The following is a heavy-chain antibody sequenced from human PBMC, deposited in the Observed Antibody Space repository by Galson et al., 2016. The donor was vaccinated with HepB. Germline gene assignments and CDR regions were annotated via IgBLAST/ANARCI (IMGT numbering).Heavy chain of an antibody. Sequence: SLRLSCAASGFTFSRFWMTWLRQAPGKGLEWVANIKQDEREKYYVDSVEGRFTIPRDNAKNLLYLQVNSLRAEDTALYYCARGSAWIRDAFDIWGQGTMVTVSS. CDR2: IKQDEREK. J-gene: IGHJ3*02. CDR1: GFTFSRFW. V-gene: IGHV3-7*01. CDR3: ARGSAWIRDAFDI. D-gene: IGHD5-18*01.